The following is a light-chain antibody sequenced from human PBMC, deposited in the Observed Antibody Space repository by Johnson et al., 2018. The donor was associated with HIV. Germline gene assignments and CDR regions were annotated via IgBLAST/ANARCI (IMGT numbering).Light chain of an antibody. V-gene: IGLV1-51*01. Sequence: QSVLTQPPSVSAAPGQKVTISCSGSSSNIGNNYVSWYQQLPGTAPKLLIYDNNKRPSGIPDRFSGSKSGTSATLGITGLQTGDEADYYCGTWDSSLTTSYVF. CDR1: SSNIGNNY. CDR2: DNN. CDR3: GTWDSSLTTSYV. J-gene: IGLJ1*01.